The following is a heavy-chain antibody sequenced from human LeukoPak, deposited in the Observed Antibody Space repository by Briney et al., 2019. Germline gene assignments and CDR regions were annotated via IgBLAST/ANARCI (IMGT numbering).Heavy chain of an antibody. V-gene: IGHV3-23*01. CDR2: TRGSDAST. J-gene: IGHJ4*02. CDR3: ATPAAYFYDGGGYLSL. D-gene: IGHD3-22*01. CDR1: GFAFSSYA. Sequence: GGSLRLSCAASGFAFSSYAMSWVRQTPGKGLEWVSVTRGSDASTHYLDSVKGRFTISRDTSKNTLYLQMNSLRAEDAAVYYCATPAAYFYDGGGYLSLWGQGTLVTVSS.